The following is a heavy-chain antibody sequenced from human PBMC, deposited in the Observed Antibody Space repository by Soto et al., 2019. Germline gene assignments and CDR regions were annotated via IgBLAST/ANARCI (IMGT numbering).Heavy chain of an antibody. CDR2: IFHTGTT. CDR3: ARYNSYAIDY. CDR1: GDSIIGIYH. J-gene: IGHJ4*02. D-gene: IGHD2-8*01. Sequence: SETLSLTCAVSGDSIIGIYHWAWIRQPPGRSLEWIASIFHTGTTYYTPSLKSRVTISVDTSKNQFSLRLSSVTAADRAIYFCARYNSYAIDYWGRGTLVTVSS. V-gene: IGHV4-38-2*01.